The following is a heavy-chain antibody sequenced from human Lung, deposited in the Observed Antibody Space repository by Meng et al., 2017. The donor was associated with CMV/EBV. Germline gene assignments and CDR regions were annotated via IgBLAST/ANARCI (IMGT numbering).Heavy chain of an antibody. CDR3: ARHYGFSFDY. J-gene: IGHJ4*02. CDR2: VHHSGET. Sequence: SLTRALSGVPIRTDNWGSWAPQPPGKGLGWIGEVHHSGETNYNPSLRSRVAISVDTSENVFSMQRYSVTAADTAVYFCARHYGFSFDYWGQGTPVTVSS. CDR1: GVPIRTDNW. D-gene: IGHD3-16*01. V-gene: IGHV4-4*01.